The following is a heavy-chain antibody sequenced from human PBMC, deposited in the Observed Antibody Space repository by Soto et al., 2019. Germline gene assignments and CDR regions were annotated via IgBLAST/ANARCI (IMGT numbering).Heavy chain of an antibody. D-gene: IGHD3-3*01. CDR3: ARNLRFLEWLLGPRSNDY. Sequence: PSETLSLTCAVSGGSISSSNWWSWVRQPPGKGLEWIGEIYHSGSTNYNPSLKSRVTISVDKSKNQFSLKLSSVTAADTAVYYCARNLRFLEWLLGPRSNDYWGQGTLVTVSS. CDR2: IYHSGST. J-gene: IGHJ4*02. CDR1: GGSISSSNW. V-gene: IGHV4-4*02.